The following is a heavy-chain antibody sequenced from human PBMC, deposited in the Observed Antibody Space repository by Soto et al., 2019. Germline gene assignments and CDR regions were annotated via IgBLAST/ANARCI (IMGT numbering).Heavy chain of an antibody. CDR3: ARSHGSNTSLEIHYYYYYGMDV. Sequence: QVQLVQSGAEVKKPGASVKVSCKASGGTFGSYAISWVRQAPGQGLEWMGGIIPIPGTANYAQKFQGRVTIAADESTSTAYMELSSLRSEDTAVYYCARSHGSNTSLEIHYYYYYGMDVWGQGTTVTVSS. D-gene: IGHD2-2*01. V-gene: IGHV1-69*01. CDR2: IIPIPGTA. J-gene: IGHJ6*02. CDR1: GGTFGSYA.